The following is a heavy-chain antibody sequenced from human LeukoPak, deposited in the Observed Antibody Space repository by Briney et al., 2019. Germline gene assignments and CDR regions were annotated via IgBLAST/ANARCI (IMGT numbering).Heavy chain of an antibody. Sequence: GGSLRLSCAASGFTFSSYSMSWVRQAPGKGLEWVSSISSSSSYIYYADSVKGRFTISRDNAKNSLYLQMNSLRAEDTAVYYCARDVIVAVPAARMDVWGQGTRSPSP. J-gene: IGHJ6*02. CDR2: ISSSSSYI. D-gene: IGHD2-2*01. V-gene: IGHV3-21*01. CDR3: ARDVIVAVPAARMDV. CDR1: GFTFSSYS.